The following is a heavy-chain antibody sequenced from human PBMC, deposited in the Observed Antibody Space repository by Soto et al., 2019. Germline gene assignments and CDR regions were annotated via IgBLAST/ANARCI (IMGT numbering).Heavy chain of an antibody. CDR2: ISYDGSNE. CDR1: GFTFSAFG. CDR3: AIDIAAAGILSCFEY. Sequence: QVQLVESGGGVVQPGTSLRLSCAASGFTFSAFGMHWVRQAPGKRLQWVAAISYDGSNEYYAESVKGRFTISRDNSKNTLFLQMNSLRVEDTAVYYCAIDIAAAGILSCFEYWGQGTLVPVSS. D-gene: IGHD6-13*01. V-gene: IGHV3-30*03. J-gene: IGHJ4*02.